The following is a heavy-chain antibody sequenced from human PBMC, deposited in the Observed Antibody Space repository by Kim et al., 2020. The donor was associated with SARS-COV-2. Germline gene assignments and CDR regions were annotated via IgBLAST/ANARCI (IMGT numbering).Heavy chain of an antibody. D-gene: IGHD4-17*01. Sequence: GGSLRLSCAASGFTFEDYTLHWVRQAPGKGLEWVSSINWDGDRPYYADSVKGRFTISRDNSVNSLFLQMSSLRTEDTALYYCVKDMSMNTMTGFDQWGQG. CDR2: INWDGDRP. CDR3: VKDMSMNTMTGFDQ. J-gene: IGHJ4*02. CDR1: GFTFEDYT. V-gene: IGHV3-43*01.